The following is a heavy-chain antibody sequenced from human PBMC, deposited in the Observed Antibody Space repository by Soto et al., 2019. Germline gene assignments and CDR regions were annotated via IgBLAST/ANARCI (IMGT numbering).Heavy chain of an antibody. Sequence: QVHLVQSGAEVKKPGASVRVSCKTSGYIFVSWVRQAPGKGLEWMGWISAYSGNTKYSQNFQDRVTMTTDTSTDTAYMELRSLRADDTAIYYCAVDSSGSTADHYYYYGMDVWGQGTTVTVSS. V-gene: IGHV1-18*01. J-gene: IGHJ6*02. CDR3: AVDSSGSTADHYYYYGMDV. CDR2: ISAYSGNT. D-gene: IGHD3-22*01. CDR1: GYIFV.